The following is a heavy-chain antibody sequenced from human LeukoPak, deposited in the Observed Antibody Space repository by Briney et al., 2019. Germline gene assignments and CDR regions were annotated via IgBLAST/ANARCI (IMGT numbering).Heavy chain of an antibody. CDR2: ISGSGGST. J-gene: IGHJ4*02. V-gene: IGHV3-23*01. D-gene: IGHD6-13*01. CDR3: AKGYYSSSWYQIDY. Sequence: QAGGSLRLSCAASGFTFSSYAMSWVRQAPGKGLEWVSAISGSGGSTYYADSVKGRFTISRDNSKNTLYLQMNSLRAEDTAVYYCAKGYYSSSWYQIDYWGQGTLVTVSS. CDR1: GFTFSSYA.